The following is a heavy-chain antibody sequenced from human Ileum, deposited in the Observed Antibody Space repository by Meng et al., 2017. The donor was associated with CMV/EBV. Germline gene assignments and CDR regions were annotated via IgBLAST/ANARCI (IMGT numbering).Heavy chain of an antibody. CDR1: GYTFTGYY. CDR3: AKDPYSSSSLFVYFDS. Sequence: ASVKVSCKASGYTFTGYYIHWVRQAPGQGLEWMGWINPNTGGTSYAQNFQGRVTVTRDTSTSTIYMELSSLRSEDTAVYYCAKDPYSSSSLFVYFDSWGQGTLVTVSS. D-gene: IGHD6-6*01. CDR2: INPNTGGT. V-gene: IGHV1-2*02. J-gene: IGHJ4*02.